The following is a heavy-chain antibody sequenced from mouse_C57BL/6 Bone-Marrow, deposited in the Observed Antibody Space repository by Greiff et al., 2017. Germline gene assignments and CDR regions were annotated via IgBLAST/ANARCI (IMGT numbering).Heavy chain of an antibody. J-gene: IGHJ2*01. Sequence: VKLQESGAELVKPGASVKMSCKASGYTFTTYPIEWMKQNHGKSLEWIGNFHPYNDDTKYNEKFKGKATLTVEKSSSTVYLELSRLTSYDSAVYYCARRHYGRNYFDYWGQGTTLTVSS. CDR3: ARRHYGRNYFDY. CDR1: GYTFTTYP. D-gene: IGHD1-1*01. V-gene: IGHV1-47*01. CDR2: FHPYNDDT.